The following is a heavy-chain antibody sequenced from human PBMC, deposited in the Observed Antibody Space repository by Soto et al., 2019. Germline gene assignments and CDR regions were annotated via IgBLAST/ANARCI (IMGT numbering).Heavy chain of an antibody. J-gene: IGHJ4*02. V-gene: IGHV3-21*01. Sequence: GGSLRLSCAASGFTFSSYSMNWVRQAPGKGLEWVSSISSSSSYIYYADSVKGRFTISRANDKNSLYLQMNSLRAEDTAVYYGARDLLMGRGEPYYFDYWGQGTLVTVSS. CDR3: ARDLLMGRGEPYYFDY. CDR2: ISSSSSYI. CDR1: GFTFSSYS. D-gene: IGHD3-10*01.